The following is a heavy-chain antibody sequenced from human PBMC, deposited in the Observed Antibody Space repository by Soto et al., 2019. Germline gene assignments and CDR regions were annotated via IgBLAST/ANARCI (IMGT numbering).Heavy chain of an antibody. Sequence: QVQLVQSGAEVKKPGSSVKVSCKASGGTFSSYAISWVRQSPGQGLEWMGGIIPIFGTANYAQKVQGRVTITAAESTTTDYMELRRLRSEDTAVYYCARDLKRYYDSSGYGYYYYGMDVWGQGTTVTVSS. CDR1: GGTFSSYA. D-gene: IGHD3-22*01. CDR3: ARDLKRYYDSSGYGYYYYGMDV. V-gene: IGHV1-69*01. CDR2: IIPIFGTA. J-gene: IGHJ6*02.